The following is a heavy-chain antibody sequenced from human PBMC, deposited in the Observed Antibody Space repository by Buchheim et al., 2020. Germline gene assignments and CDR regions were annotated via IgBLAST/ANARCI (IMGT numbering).Heavy chain of an antibody. Sequence: EVQLVESGGGLVQPGGSLKLSCAASGFTFSGSAMHWVRQASGKGLEWVGRIRSKANSYATAYAASVKGRFTISRDDSQNTAYLQMNSLKTEDTAVYYCTRRAGGGSYYYYGMDVWGQGTT. CDR3: TRRAGGGSYYYYGMDV. CDR2: IRSKANSYAT. J-gene: IGHJ6*02. CDR1: GFTFSGSA. D-gene: IGHD6-13*01. V-gene: IGHV3-73*01.